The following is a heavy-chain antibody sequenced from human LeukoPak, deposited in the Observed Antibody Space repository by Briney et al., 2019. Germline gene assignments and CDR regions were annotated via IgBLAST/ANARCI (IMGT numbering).Heavy chain of an antibody. CDR3: ARDRITVAATETSFDY. CDR1: GFTFSSYN. D-gene: IGHD6-19*01. Sequence: GGSLRLSCAGSGFTFSSYNMNWVRQAPGKGLEWVSSISGSSSYIYYADSVKGRFTISRGNAKNSLYLQMNSLRAEDTAVYYCARDRITVAATETSFDYWGQGTLVTVSS. CDR2: ISGSSSYI. J-gene: IGHJ4*02. V-gene: IGHV3-21*01.